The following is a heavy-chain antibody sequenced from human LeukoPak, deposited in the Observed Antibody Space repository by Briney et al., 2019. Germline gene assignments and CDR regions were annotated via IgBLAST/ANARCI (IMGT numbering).Heavy chain of an antibody. Sequence: GGSLRLSCAASGFTFSNAWMSWVRQAPGKGLEWVGRIKSKTDGGTTDYAAPVKGRFTISRDDSKNTLYLQMNSLKTEDTAVYHCTTVTHYYDSSGYYYYYYYMDVWGKGTTVTVSS. J-gene: IGHJ6*03. CDR3: TTVTHYYDSSGYYYYYYYMDV. D-gene: IGHD3-22*01. CDR1: GFTFSNAW. V-gene: IGHV3-15*01. CDR2: IKSKTDGGTT.